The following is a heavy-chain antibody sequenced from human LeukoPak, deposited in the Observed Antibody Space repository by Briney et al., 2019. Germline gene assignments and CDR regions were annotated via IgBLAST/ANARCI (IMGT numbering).Heavy chain of an antibody. Sequence: GGSLRLSCAASGFTFSSYSMNWVRQAPGKGLEWVSSISSSSSYIYYADSVKGRFTISRDNSKNTLYLQMNSLRADDTAVYYCASYSSGWYGGFDYWGQGTLVTVSS. J-gene: IGHJ4*02. D-gene: IGHD6-19*01. CDR1: GFTFSSYS. CDR2: ISSSSSYI. V-gene: IGHV3-21*04. CDR3: ASYSSGWYGGFDY.